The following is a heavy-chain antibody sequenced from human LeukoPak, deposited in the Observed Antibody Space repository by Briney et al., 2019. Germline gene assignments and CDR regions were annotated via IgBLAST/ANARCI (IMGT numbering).Heavy chain of an antibody. CDR2: ISATGGIT. D-gene: IGHD4-23*01. CDR1: GFTFSSCD. J-gene: IGHJ4*02. Sequence: GGSLRLSCAASGFTFSSCDMSCVRQAPGKGLEWVSGISATGGITYYADSVKGRFTISRDNSKNTLYLQMNSLRAEDTALYYCTKSGNNGGRRGGNDYWGQGTLVTVSS. V-gene: IGHV3-23*01. CDR3: TKSGNNGGRRGGNDY.